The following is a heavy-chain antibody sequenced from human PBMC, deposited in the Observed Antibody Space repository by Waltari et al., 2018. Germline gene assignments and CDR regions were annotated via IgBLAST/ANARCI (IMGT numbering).Heavy chain of an antibody. CDR1: GGPISSGGYY. Sequence: QVQLQESGPGLVKPSQTLSLTCTVSGGPISSGGYYWSWIRQPPGKGLEWIGYIYYSGSTYYNPSLKSRVTISVDTSKNQFSLKLSSVTAADTAVYYCARARSRYDSSGYLNYFDYWGQGTLVTVSS. D-gene: IGHD3-22*01. CDR2: IYYSGST. V-gene: IGHV4-31*03. J-gene: IGHJ4*02. CDR3: ARARSRYDSSGYLNYFDY.